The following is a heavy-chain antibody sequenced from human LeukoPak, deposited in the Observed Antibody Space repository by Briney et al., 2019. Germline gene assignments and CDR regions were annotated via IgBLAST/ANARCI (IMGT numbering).Heavy chain of an antibody. V-gene: IGHV6-1*01. Sequence: SQTLSLTCAISGDSVFSSSSTWNWIRQSPSRGLEWLGRTYYRSKWSNDYAVSVKSRITINPDTSKNQFSLQLNSVTPEDTAVYYCARRTGSSMGSYYSYYMDVWAAGPRSPSP. CDR1: GDSVFSSSST. CDR2: TYYRSKWSN. CDR3: ARRTGSSMGSYYSYYMDV. J-gene: IGHJ6*03. D-gene: IGHD6-6*01.